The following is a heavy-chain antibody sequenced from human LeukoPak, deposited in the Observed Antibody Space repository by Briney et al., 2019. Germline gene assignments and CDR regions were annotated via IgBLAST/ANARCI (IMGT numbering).Heavy chain of an antibody. J-gene: IGHJ4*02. Sequence: SETLSLTCTVSGGSISSGDYYWSWIRQPAGKGLEWIGYIYSSGSTYYNPSLKSRVTISVDTSKNQSALKLSSVPAADTAVYYCARSSLYSSSWYFDYWGQGTLVTVSS. V-gene: IGHV4-30-4*08. CDR1: GGSISSGDYY. D-gene: IGHD6-13*01. CDR3: ARSSLYSSSWYFDY. CDR2: IYSSGST.